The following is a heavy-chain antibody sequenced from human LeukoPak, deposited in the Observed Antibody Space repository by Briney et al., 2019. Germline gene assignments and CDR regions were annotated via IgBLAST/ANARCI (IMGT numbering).Heavy chain of an antibody. V-gene: IGHV4-30-4*01. D-gene: IGHD3-22*01. J-gene: IGHJ4*02. CDR3: AREYESSGYHFDY. Sequence: SETLSLTCTVSGGSISSGEYYWSWIRQPPGKGLEWIGFVYYSGSTSYNPSLKSRVTISVDTSKNQFSLKLSSVTAADTAVYYCAREYESSGYHFDYWGQGTLVTVSS. CDR1: GGSISSGEYY. CDR2: VYYSGST.